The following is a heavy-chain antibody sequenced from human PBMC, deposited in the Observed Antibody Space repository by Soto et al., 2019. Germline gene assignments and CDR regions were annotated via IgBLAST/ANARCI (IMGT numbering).Heavy chain of an antibody. CDR1: GFTFSSYG. Sequence: GGSLILSCAASGFTFSSYGMHWVRQAPGKGLEWVAVISYDGSNKYFADSVKGRFTISRDNSNNMLYLQMNGLRGDDTAVYYCAKNKRYCTSTTCPPYYGMDVWGQGTTVTVSS. V-gene: IGHV3-30*18. D-gene: IGHD2-2*01. CDR3: AKNKRYCTSTTCPPYYGMDV. CDR2: ISYDGSNK. J-gene: IGHJ6*02.